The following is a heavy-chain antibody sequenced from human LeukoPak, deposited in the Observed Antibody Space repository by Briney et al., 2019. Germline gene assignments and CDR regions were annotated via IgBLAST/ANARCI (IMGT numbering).Heavy chain of an antibody. CDR3: VRDGEGVAISVNYWFDP. D-gene: IGHD3-10*01. CDR2: MNPRNGNT. Sequence: RASVKVSCKASGYTFTSYGISWVRQATGQGLEWIGWMNPRNGNTGYAQKFQGRVTMTRDTSISTAYMELRSLRSEDTAVYYCVRDGEGVAISVNYWFDPWGQGTLVTVSS. CDR1: GYTFTSYG. J-gene: IGHJ5*02. V-gene: IGHV1-8*02.